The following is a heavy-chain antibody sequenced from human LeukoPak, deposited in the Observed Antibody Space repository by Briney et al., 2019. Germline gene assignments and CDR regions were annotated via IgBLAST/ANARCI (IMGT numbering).Heavy chain of an antibody. CDR3: ARALGKLQPYFFYYGLDV. CDR1: GFTFSNYW. D-gene: IGHD5-24*01. V-gene: IGHV3-7*01. Sequence: GGSLRLSCAASGFTFSNYWMSWVRQAPGEGLEWVASIKQDGGEKYYVDSVKGRFTVSRDNDKNSLYLQMNYLRVEDTAVYYCARALGKLQPYFFYYGLDVWGQGTTVTVSS. CDR2: IKQDGGEK. J-gene: IGHJ6*01.